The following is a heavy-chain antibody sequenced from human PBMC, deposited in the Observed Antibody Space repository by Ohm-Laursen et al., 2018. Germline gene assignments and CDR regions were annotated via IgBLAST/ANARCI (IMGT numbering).Heavy chain of an antibody. D-gene: IGHD3-16*01. Sequence: SLRLSCSASGFTFSSYAMSWVRQAPGKGLEWVSYISSGGSTIYYADSVKGRFTISRDNAKNSLYLQMNSLRAEDTAVYHCARDPVRGLTDYWGQGTLVTVSS. CDR2: ISSGGSTI. V-gene: IGHV3-48*03. CDR1: GFTFSSYA. J-gene: IGHJ4*02. CDR3: ARDPVRGLTDY.